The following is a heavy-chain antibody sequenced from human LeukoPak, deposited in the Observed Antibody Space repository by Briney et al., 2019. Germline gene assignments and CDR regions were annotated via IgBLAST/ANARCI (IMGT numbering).Heavy chain of an antibody. J-gene: IGHJ5*02. CDR2: ISRSGGST. D-gene: IGHD3-3*01. Sequence: PGGSLRLSCAASGFTFSSYAMSWVRQAPGKGLEWVSAISRSGGSTYYADSVKGRFTISRDKSKNTLYLQMNSLRAEDTAVYYCARAVDFWSGYPQPNWFDPWGQGTLVTVSS. CDR3: ARAVDFWSGYPQPNWFDP. CDR1: GFTFSSYA. V-gene: IGHV3-23*01.